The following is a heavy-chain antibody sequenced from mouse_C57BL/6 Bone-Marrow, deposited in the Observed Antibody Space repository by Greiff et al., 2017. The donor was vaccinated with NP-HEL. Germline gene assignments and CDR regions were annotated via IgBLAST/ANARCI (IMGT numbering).Heavy chain of an antibody. J-gene: IGHJ3*01. CDR2: IYPSDSET. D-gene: IGHD1-1*02. CDR1: GYTFTSYW. CDR3: AREDFYYYPFAY. Sequence: LVRPGSSVKLSCKASGYTFTSYWMDWVKQRPGQGLEWIGNIYPSDSETHYNQKFKDKATLTVDKSSSTAYMQLSSLTSEDSAVYYCAREDFYYYPFAYWGQGTLVTVSA. V-gene: IGHV1-61*01.